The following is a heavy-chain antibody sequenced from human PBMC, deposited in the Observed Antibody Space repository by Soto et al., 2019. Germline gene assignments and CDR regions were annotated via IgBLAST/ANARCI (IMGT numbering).Heavy chain of an antibody. CDR1: GYPVTAYY. CDR2: INPATGAA. V-gene: IGHV1-2*02. J-gene: IGHJ3*02. CDR3: ARGGGVGVAGSAAFDM. D-gene: IGHD3-3*01. Sequence: QLHLVQSGAVVKKPGASVTVSCSASGYPVTAYYMHWVRQAPGRGLEWMGGINPATGAAKNTQTFQGRGTMTRDTSTRTGFMELSGLTSEDTAVFYCARGGGVGVAGSAAFDMWGQGTLVTVSS.